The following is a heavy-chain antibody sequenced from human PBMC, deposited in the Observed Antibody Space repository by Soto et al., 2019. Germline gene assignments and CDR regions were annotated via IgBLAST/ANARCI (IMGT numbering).Heavy chain of an antibody. D-gene: IGHD5-18*01. Sequence: QVQLQESGPGLVKPSETLSLTCTVSGASVSSGNHYWSWIRQPPGKELEFIAYVFYSGSYNYNPSLKSRVTTSIDTSKNQFSLNLRSVTAADTAVYYCARGRGYGYGIDYWGQGTLVTVSS. V-gene: IGHV4-61*01. CDR3: ARGRGYGYGIDY. CDR1: GASVSSGNHY. J-gene: IGHJ4*02. CDR2: VFYSGSY.